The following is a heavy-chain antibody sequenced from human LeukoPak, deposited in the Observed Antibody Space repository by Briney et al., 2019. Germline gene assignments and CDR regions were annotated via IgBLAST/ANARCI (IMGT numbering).Heavy chain of an antibody. V-gene: IGHV4-59*01. CDR3: ARSFQL. J-gene: IGHJ4*02. CDR2: IYYSGST. CDR1: GVSFSGYY. Sequence: PSETLSLTCAVYGVSFSGYYWSWIRQPPGKGLEWIGYIYYSGSTNYNPSLKSRVTISVDTSKNQFSLKLSSVTAADTAVYYCARSFQLWGQGTLVTVSS. D-gene: IGHD2-2*01.